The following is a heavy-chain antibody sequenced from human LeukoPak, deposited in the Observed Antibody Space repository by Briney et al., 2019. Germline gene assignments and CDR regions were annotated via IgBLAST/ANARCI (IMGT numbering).Heavy chain of an antibody. D-gene: IGHD3-16*01. CDR2: VDTSGST. CDR3: ARGLGGASYYMDV. J-gene: IGHJ6*03. V-gene: IGHV4-4*07. CDR1: GGSIRSFY. Sequence: SETLSLTCTVSGGSIRSFYWSWVRQSAGKGLEWIGRVDTSGSTHYIPSLGSRVSMSLDTSKNQFSLNLRYVTVADTAVYYCARGLGGASYYMDVWGKGTTATVSS.